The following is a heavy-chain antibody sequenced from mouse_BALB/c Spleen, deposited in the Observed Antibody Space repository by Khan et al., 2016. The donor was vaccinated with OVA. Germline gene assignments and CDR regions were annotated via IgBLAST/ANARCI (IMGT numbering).Heavy chain of an antibody. Sequence: EVELVESGGGLVQPGGSRKLSCAASGFTFSSFGMHWVRQAPEKGLEWVAYISSGSSTIYYADTVQGRFTISRDNHKNTLFLQMTSLRSEDTAMYYCARGYRAYWGQGTLVTVSA. CDR2: ISSGSSTI. CDR1: GFTFSSFG. J-gene: IGHJ3*01. V-gene: IGHV5-17*02. D-gene: IGHD2-2*01. CDR3: ARGYRAY.